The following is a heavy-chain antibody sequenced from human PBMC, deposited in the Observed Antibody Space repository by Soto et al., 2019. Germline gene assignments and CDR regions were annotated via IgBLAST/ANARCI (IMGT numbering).Heavy chain of an antibody. CDR2: ISSNGGST. D-gene: IGHD2-2*01. V-gene: IGHV3-64D*06. CDR3: VKDGGHCSSSSCYYSWFDP. Sequence: GSLRPPCSASGFTFRSYAMHWVRQAPGKGLEYVSAISSNGGSTYYADSVKGRFTISRDNSKNTLYLQMSSLRAEDTAVYYCVKDGGHCSSSSCYYSWFDPWGQGTLVTVSS. CDR1: GFTFRSYA. J-gene: IGHJ5*02.